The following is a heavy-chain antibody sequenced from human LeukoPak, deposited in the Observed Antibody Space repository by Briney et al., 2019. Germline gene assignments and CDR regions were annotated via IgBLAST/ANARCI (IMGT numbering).Heavy chain of an antibody. CDR3: ARTHKDGAYGDY. V-gene: IGHV3-74*01. Sequence: PGGSLRLSCAASGFTFSSFRMHWVRQAPGKRLVWVSRINSDGITTTYADSVKGRFTIFIDNAENTLYLQMNSLRAEDTAVYYCARTHKDGAYGDYWGQGTLVTVSS. CDR1: GFTFSSFR. J-gene: IGHJ4*02. CDR2: INSDGITT. D-gene: IGHD4-17*01.